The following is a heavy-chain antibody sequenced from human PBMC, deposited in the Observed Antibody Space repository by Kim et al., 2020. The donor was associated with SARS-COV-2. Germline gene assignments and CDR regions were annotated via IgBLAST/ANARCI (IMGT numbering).Heavy chain of an antibody. CDR3: ARHKRGVNAFDY. CDR1: DDSIRESYW. D-gene: IGHD3-10*01. V-gene: IGHV4-4*02. Sequence: SETLSLTCTVSDDSIRESYWWCCVRQPPGKGLVWSGGVYQRSKTNYNPSLRSRIAISIDQSKGQFSLKMTSVTAADTAVYYCARHKRGVNAFDYWGQGTLVAVSS. CDR2: VYQRSKT. J-gene: IGHJ4*02.